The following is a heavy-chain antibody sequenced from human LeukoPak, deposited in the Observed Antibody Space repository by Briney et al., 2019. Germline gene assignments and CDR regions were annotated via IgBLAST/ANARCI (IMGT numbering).Heavy chain of an antibody. Sequence: GESLKISCQGSGYRFTAYWIVWVRRMPGKGLEWMGIMYAGDSDTRYSPSFQGQVTMSADKAISTAYLQWSGLKASDTAMYYCARQDGSGTYDSWGQGTLVTVSS. CDR1: GYRFTAYW. CDR3: ARQDGSGTYDS. J-gene: IGHJ4*02. CDR2: MYAGDSDT. D-gene: IGHD3-10*01. V-gene: IGHV5-51*01.